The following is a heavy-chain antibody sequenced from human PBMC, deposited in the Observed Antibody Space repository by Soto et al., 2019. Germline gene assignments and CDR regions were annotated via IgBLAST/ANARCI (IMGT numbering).Heavy chain of an antibody. Sequence: QVQLQESGPGLVKPSETLSLTCTVSGGSISSYYWSWIRQPPGKGLEWIGYIYYSGSTNYNPSLKSRVTISVDTSKNQFSLKLSSVTAADTAVYYCARVGGSYFGAGVFDYWGQGTLVTVSS. V-gene: IGHV4-59*01. J-gene: IGHJ4*02. CDR1: GGSISSYY. CDR3: ARVGGSYFGAGVFDY. CDR2: IYYSGST. D-gene: IGHD1-26*01.